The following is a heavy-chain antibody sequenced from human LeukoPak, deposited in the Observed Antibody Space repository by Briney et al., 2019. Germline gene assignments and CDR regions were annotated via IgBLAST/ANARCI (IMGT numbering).Heavy chain of an antibody. CDR1: GFTFSSYS. Sequence: PGGSLRLSCVASGFTFSSYSMNWVRQAPGKGLEWVSSISSSSSYIYYADSVKGRFTISRDNAKNSLYLQMNSLRAEDTAVYYWARDGLSSCYLGELDCWGQGTLATAPS. CDR3: ARDGLSSCYLGELDC. J-gene: IGHJ4*02. D-gene: IGHD6-13*01. CDR2: ISSSSSYI. V-gene: IGHV3-21*01.